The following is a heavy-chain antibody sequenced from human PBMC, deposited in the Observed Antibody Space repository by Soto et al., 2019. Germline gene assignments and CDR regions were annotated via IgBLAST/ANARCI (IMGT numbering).Heavy chain of an antibody. CDR2: ISYDGSNK. CDR3: AKGVVPLLYYFDY. Sequence: LRLSCAASGFTFSSYGMHWVRQAPGKGLEWVAVISYDGSNKYYADSVKGRFTISRDNSKNTLYLQMNSLRAEDTAVYYCAKGVVPLLYYFDYWGQGTLVTVSS. J-gene: IGHJ4*02. D-gene: IGHD2-15*01. CDR1: GFTFSSYG. V-gene: IGHV3-30*18.